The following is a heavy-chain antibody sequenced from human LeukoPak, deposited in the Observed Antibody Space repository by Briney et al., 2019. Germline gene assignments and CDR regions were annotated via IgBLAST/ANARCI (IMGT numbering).Heavy chain of an antibody. CDR3: AREYGDFDY. CDR1: GGSISNYY. V-gene: IGHV4-4*07. D-gene: IGHD4/OR15-4a*01. J-gene: IGHJ4*02. CDR2: IYNSGIT. Sequence: SETLSLTCTASGGSISNYYWSWIRQPAGKGLQWIGRIYNSGITNYNPSLKSRVTMSVDTSKNQFSLKLNSVTAADTAVYYCAREYGDFDYWGQGTLVTVSS.